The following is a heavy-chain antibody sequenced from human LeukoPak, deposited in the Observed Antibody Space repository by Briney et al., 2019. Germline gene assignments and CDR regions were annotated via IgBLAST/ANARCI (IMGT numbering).Heavy chain of an antibody. V-gene: IGHV3-23*01. CDR2: INASGGST. Sequence: GGSLRLSCAASGFTFSSYAMTWVRQAPGKGLVWVSTINASGGSTYFADSVKGRFTISRDNSKNTLYLQMNSLRAEDTAVYYCAKDPAIYCSSTNCYTLADYWGQGTLVTVSS. CDR3: AKDPAIYCSSTNCYTLADY. D-gene: IGHD2-2*02. CDR1: GFTFSSYA. J-gene: IGHJ4*02.